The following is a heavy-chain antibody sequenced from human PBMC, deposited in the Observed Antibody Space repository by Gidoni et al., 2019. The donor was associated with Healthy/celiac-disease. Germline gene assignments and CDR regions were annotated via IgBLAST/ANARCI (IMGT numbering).Heavy chain of an antibody. Sequence: QVQLVQSGAEVKKPGASVKVSCKASGYTFTNYAMHWVRQAPGQRLEWMGWINAANGNTKYSQKFQGRVTITRDTSASTTYMELTSLRSEDTAVFYCASFGTPYGMDVWGQGTTVTVSS. CDR3: ASFGTPYGMDV. CDR1: GYTFTNYA. V-gene: IGHV1-3*01. CDR2: INAANGNT. J-gene: IGHJ6*02. D-gene: IGHD1-1*01.